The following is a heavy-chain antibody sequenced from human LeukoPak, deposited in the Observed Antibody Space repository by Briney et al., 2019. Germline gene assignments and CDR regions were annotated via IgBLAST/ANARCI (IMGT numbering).Heavy chain of an antibody. CDR3: AVGGAYYYDSSGSDY. J-gene: IGHJ4*02. CDR1: GFTFSSYE. V-gene: IGHV3-48*03. D-gene: IGHD3-22*01. Sequence: SGGSLRLSCAASGFTFSSYEMNWVRQAPGKGLEWVSYISSSGSTIYYADSVKGRFTISRDNAKNSLYLQMNSLRAEDTAVYYCAVGGAYYYDSSGSDYWGQGTLVTVSS. CDR2: ISSSGSTI.